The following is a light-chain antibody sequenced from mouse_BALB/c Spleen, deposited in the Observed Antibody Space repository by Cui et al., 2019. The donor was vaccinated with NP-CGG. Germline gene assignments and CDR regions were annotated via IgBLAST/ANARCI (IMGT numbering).Light chain of an antibody. CDR3: ALWYSNHWV. CDR2: GTN. J-gene: IGLJ1*01. CDR1: TGAVTTNNY. Sequence: HAVVPQASALTTSPGETVTRTCRSSTGAVTTNNYANWVQEKPDHLFTGLIGGTNNRAPGVPARFSGSLIGDKAALTITGAQTEDEAIYFCALWYSNHWVFGGGTKLTVL. V-gene: IGLV1*01.